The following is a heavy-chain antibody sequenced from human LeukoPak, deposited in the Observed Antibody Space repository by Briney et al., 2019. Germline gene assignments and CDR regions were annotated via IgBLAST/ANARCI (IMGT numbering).Heavy chain of an antibody. CDR1: RFTFSTYA. CDR3: ARDGRGGVIVIPSPGVDY. J-gene: IGHJ4*02. D-gene: IGHD3-16*02. Sequence: GGSLRLSCAASRFTFSTYAMSWVRQAPGKGLEWVSAITNSGGSTYYADSVKGRFTISRDNSKNTLYLQMNSLRAEDTAVYYCARDGRGGVIVIPSPGVDYWGQGTLVTVSS. V-gene: IGHV3-23*01. CDR2: ITNSGGST.